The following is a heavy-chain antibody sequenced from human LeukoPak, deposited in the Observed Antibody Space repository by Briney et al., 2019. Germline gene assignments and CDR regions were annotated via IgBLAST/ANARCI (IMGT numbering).Heavy chain of an antibody. Sequence: SETLSLTCTASGGSISSYYWSWIRQPPGKGLEWIGYIYYSGSTNYNSSLKSRVTISVDTSKNQFSLKLSSVTAVDTAVYYCARVNLDLPYYYYGMDVWGQGTTVTVSS. V-gene: IGHV4-59*01. J-gene: IGHJ6*02. CDR2: IYYSGST. CDR1: GGSISSYY. CDR3: ARVNLDLPYYYYGMDV. D-gene: IGHD1-1*01.